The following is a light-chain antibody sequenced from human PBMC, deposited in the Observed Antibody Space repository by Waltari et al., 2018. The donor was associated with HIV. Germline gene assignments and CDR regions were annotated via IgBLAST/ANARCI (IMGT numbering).Light chain of an antibody. V-gene: IGKV3-20*01. J-gene: IGKJ2*01. CDR3: QQYGRSPYT. Sequence: EIVLTQSPGTLSLSPGESATLSCRASQSVLSNYLAWYQRKPGQTPRLLIYGASDRATGIPDRFSGSGSGTDFTLTISRLEPGDFAVYYCQQYGRSPYTFGQGTKLEIK. CDR2: GAS. CDR1: QSVLSNY.